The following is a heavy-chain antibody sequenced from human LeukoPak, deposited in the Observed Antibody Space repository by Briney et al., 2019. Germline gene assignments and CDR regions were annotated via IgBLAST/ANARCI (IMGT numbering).Heavy chain of an antibody. Sequence: PSGTLSLTCAVFGGSISSSNWWSWVRQPPGKGLEWIGEIYHSGSTNYNPSLKSRVTISVDKSKNQFSLKLSSVTAADTAVYYCARQPYGSGSYYKYWGQGTLVTVSS. CDR1: GGSISSSNW. CDR2: IYHSGST. V-gene: IGHV4-4*02. J-gene: IGHJ4*02. D-gene: IGHD3-10*01. CDR3: ARQPYGSGSYYKY.